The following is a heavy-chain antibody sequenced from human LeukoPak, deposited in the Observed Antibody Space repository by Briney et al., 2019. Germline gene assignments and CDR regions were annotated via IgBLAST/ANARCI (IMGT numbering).Heavy chain of an antibody. CDR2: ISTFRSSI. Sequence: GGSLRLSCAASGFTFSSYDMSWVRQAPGKGLEWVSSISTFRSSIYYADSVRGRFTISRDNAKNSLYLQMNSLRAEDTAMYYCARDGWFGDYNWFDPWGQGTLVTVSS. D-gene: IGHD3-10*01. CDR1: GFTFSSYD. J-gene: IGHJ5*02. V-gene: IGHV3-21*01. CDR3: ARDGWFGDYNWFDP.